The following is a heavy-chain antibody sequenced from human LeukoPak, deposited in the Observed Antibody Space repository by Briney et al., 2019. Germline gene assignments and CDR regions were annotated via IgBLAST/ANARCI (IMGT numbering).Heavy chain of an antibody. CDR3: ARTRRYGDYLPWGAFDI. CDR2: IYYSGST. J-gene: IGHJ3*02. V-gene: IGHV4-39*01. Sequence: PSETLSLTCTVSGGSISSSSYYWGWIRQPPGKGLEWIGSIYYSGSTYYNPSLKSRVTISVDTSKNQFSLKLSSVTAADTAVYYCARTRRYGDYLPWGAFDIWGQGTMVTVSS. CDR1: GGSISSSSYY. D-gene: IGHD4-17*01.